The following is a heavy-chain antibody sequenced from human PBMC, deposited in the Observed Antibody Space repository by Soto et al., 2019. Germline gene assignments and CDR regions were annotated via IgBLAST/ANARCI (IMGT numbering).Heavy chain of an antibody. J-gene: IGHJ6*03. V-gene: IGHV4-39*01. Sequence: PSETLSLTYTVSGGSISSGNYYWGWIRQPPGKGLEWIGTIYYSGSTYYNPSLKSRVTISVDTSKNQFSLKLRSVTAADTAVYYCARIEAGYIRLKYYYNYMDVWGKGTTVTVSS. CDR3: ARIEAGYIRLKYYYNYMDV. CDR2: IYYSGST. D-gene: IGHD5-12*01. CDR1: GGSISSGNYY.